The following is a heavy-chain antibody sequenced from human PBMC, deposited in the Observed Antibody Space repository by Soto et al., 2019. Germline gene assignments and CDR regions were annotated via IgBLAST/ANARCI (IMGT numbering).Heavy chain of an antibody. D-gene: IGHD2-21*02. J-gene: IGHJ4*02. V-gene: IGHV4-34*01. Sequence: PSETLSLTCAVHGGSLSGNYWGWIRQPPGKGLEWIGETHHSGSTAYNPSLKSRVTISVDTSRNQFSLKLNSVTAADTAVYYCARTTAAIHLNYWSQGTLVTVS. CDR1: GGSLSGNY. CDR2: THHSGST. CDR3: ARTTAAIHLNY.